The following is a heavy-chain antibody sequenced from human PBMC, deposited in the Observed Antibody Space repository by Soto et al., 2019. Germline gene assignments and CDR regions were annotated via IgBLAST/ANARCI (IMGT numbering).Heavy chain of an antibody. D-gene: IGHD6-19*01. CDR1: GGTFSSYA. CDR3: ARDRSSGWYRFDS. J-gene: IGHJ4*02. Sequence: SVKVSCKASGGTFSSYAISWVRQAPGQGLEWMGGIIPIFGTANYAQKFQGRVTITADESTSTAYMELSSLRSEDTAVYYCARDRSSGWYRFDSWGQGTLVNVSS. CDR2: IIPIFGTA. V-gene: IGHV1-69*13.